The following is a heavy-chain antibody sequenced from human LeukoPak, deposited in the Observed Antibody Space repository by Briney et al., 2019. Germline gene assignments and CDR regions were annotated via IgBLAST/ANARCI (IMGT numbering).Heavy chain of an antibody. CDR1: GYTFTSYG. CDR2: ISAYNGNT. D-gene: IGHD5-24*01. Sequence: ASVKVSCKASGYTFTSYGISWVRQAPGLGLEWMGWISAYNGNTNYAQKLQGRVTMTTDTSTSTAYMVLSSLRSEDTAVYYCARVAQGYGSTLFDYWGQGTLVTVSS. CDR3: ARVAQGYGSTLFDY. V-gene: IGHV1-18*01. J-gene: IGHJ4*02.